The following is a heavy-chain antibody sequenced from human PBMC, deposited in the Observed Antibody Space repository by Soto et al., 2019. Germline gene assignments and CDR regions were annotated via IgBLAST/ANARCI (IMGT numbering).Heavy chain of an antibody. Sequence: EVQLVESGGGLVQLGGSLRLSCEASGFTFRTYWMHWVRQAPGKGLVWVSRIKSDGRGTYYADSVEGRFTISRDNAQNTLYRQMNSLRAEDTAVYYCVRGDGDYHDGNGYLGRHWGQGTLVTVSS. D-gene: IGHD3-22*01. CDR2: IKSDGRGT. CDR3: VRGDGDYHDGNGYLGRH. J-gene: IGHJ4*02. CDR1: GFTFRTYW. V-gene: IGHV3-74*01.